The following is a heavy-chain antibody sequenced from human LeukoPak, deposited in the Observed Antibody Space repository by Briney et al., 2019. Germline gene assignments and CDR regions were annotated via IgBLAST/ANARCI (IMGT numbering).Heavy chain of an antibody. CDR1: GYTFTSYG. Sequence: ASVKVSCKASGYTFTSYGISWVRQAPGQGLDWMGWISAYNGNTNYAQKLQGRVTMTTDTSTSTAYMELRSLRSDDTAVYYCARDLYCSGGRCYFDYWGQGTLVTVSS. CDR3: ARDLYCSGGRCYFDY. J-gene: IGHJ4*02. V-gene: IGHV1-18*01. D-gene: IGHD2-15*01. CDR2: ISAYNGNT.